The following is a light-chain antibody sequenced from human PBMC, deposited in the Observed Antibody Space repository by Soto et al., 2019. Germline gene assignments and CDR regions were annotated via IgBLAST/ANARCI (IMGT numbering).Light chain of an antibody. CDR3: QQLQRTPFT. J-gene: IGKJ3*01. CDR1: QDVSRY. CDR2: GAS. Sequence: QLTQSPSSLSASVGDRVTITCRASQDVSRYLAWYQQKSGKAPKLLIYGASTLESGVPSRFSGSGSGTELTLTVSSLQHEDFATCNCQQLQRTPFTFGPGTTVDV. V-gene: IGKV1-9*01.